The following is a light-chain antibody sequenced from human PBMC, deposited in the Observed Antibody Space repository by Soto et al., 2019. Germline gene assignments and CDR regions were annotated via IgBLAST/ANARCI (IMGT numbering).Light chain of an antibody. CDR1: QSVTSY. Sequence: EIVLTQFPGTLSLSPGERATLSCRASQSVTSYLAWYQQKPGQAPRLLIYDVSNRASGIPARFSGSGSETDFTLTISSLEPEDFAVYYCQQRSDWPLTFGQGTRLEIK. CDR2: DVS. CDR3: QQRSDWPLT. J-gene: IGKJ5*01. V-gene: IGKV3-11*01.